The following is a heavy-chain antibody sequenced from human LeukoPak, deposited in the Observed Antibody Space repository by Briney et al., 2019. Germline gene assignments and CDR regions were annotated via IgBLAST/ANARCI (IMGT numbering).Heavy chain of an antibody. CDR1: GFTFSDYY. Sequence: GGSLRLSCAASGFTFSDYYMSWIRQAPGKGLGWVSYISISGSTIYYAHSVKGRFTISRDNAKKSLYLQMNSLRAEDTAVYYCASQQYSYGQMKEFDPWGQGTVVTVSS. CDR3: ASQQYSYGQMKEFDP. D-gene: IGHD5-18*01. CDR2: ISISGSTI. V-gene: IGHV3-11*01. J-gene: IGHJ5*02.